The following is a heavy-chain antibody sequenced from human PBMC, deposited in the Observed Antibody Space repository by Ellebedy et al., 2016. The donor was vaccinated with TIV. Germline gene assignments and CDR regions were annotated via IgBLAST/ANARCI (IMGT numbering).Heavy chain of an antibody. V-gene: IGHV1-18*04. CDR3: ARDSDYGDQDDAFDI. CDR1: GYTFTSYG. Sequence: ASVKVSCKASGYTFTSYGISWVRQAPGQGLEWMGWISAYNGNTNYAQKLQGRVTMTTDTSTSTAYMELRSLRSDDTAVYYCARDSDYGDQDDAFDIWGQGTMVTVSS. D-gene: IGHD4-17*01. CDR2: ISAYNGNT. J-gene: IGHJ3*02.